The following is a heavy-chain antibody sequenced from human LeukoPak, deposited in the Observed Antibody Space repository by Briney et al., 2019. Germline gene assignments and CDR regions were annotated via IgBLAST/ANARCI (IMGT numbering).Heavy chain of an antibody. V-gene: IGHV3-53*01. CDR1: GFTVSSNY. Sequence: PGGSLRLSCAASGFTVSSNYMSWVRQAPGKGLEWVSVIYSGGSTYYADSVKGRFTISRDNSKNTLYLQMNSLRAEDTAVYYCARDSEGYYDFWSGYYSFFDYWGQGTLVTVSS. CDR3: ARDSEGYYDFWSGYYSFFDY. CDR2: IYSGGST. D-gene: IGHD3-3*01. J-gene: IGHJ4*02.